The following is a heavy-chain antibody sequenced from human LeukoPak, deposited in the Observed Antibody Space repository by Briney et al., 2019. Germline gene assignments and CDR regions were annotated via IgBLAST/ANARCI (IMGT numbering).Heavy chain of an antibody. J-gene: IGHJ4*02. D-gene: IGHD3-10*01. CDR3: ASFPLYYYGSGSYYENYYFDY. CDR2: IIHIFGTA. V-gene: IGHV1-69*01. CDR1: GGTFSSYA. Sequence: GSSVKVSCKASGGTFSSYAISWVRQAPGQGLEWMGGIIHIFGTANYAQKFQGRVTITADESTSTAYMELSSLRSEDTAVYYCASFPLYYYGSGSYYENYYFDYWGQGTLVTVSS.